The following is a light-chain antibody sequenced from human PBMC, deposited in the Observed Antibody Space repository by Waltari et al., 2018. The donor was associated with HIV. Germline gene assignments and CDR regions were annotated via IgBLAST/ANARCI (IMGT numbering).Light chain of an antibody. CDR3: QTWATGIQV. CDR1: SGHSSYA. V-gene: IGLV4-69*02. CDR2: LNSDGSH. J-gene: IGLJ3*02. Sequence: QLVVTQSPSASASLGASVKLTCTLSSGHSSYAIVWHQQQPEKGPRYLMKLNSDGSHNKGDGIPDRFSGSSSGAESYLTISSLQSEDEADYYCQTWATGIQVFGGGTKLTVL.